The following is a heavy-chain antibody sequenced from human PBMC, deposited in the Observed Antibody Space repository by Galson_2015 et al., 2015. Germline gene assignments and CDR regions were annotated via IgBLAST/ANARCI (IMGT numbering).Heavy chain of an antibody. V-gene: IGHV3-21*01. CDR3: ARAGYYYDSSGYYSYYFDY. Sequence: SLRLSCAASGFTFSSYSMNWVRQAPGKGLEWVSSISSSSSYIYYADSVKGRFTISRDNAKNSLYLQMNSLRAEDTAVYYCARAGYYYDSSGYYSYYFDYWGQGTLVTASS. J-gene: IGHJ4*02. D-gene: IGHD3-22*01. CDR2: ISSSSSYI. CDR1: GFTFSSYS.